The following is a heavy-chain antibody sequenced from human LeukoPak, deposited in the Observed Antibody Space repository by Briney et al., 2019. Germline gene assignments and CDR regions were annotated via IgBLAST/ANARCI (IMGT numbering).Heavy chain of an antibody. CDR1: GGSLSSGDY. V-gene: IGHV4-31*03. Sequence: PSQTLSLTCTVSGGSLSSGDYWSWIRQHPEKGLEWIGYIYYTGSTFYTPSLKSRVTISLDTFKNQFSLRLSSVTAADTATYYCARELLGQIDFWGQGTLVTVSS. CDR2: IYYTGST. D-gene: IGHD3-16*01. J-gene: IGHJ4*02. CDR3: ARELLGQIDF.